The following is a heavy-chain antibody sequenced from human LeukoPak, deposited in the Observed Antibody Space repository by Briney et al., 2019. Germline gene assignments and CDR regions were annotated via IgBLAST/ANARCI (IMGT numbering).Heavy chain of an antibody. CDR2: ISSSGSTI. V-gene: IGHV3-48*03. CDR3: ARKYCSGGSCYSAFDY. D-gene: IGHD2-15*01. Sequence: GGSLRLSCAASGFTFSSYEMKWVRQAPGKGLEWGSYISSSGSTIYYADSVKGRFTISRDNAKNSLYLQMNSLRAEDTAAYYCARKYCSGGSCYSAFDYWGQGTLVTVSS. J-gene: IGHJ4*02. CDR1: GFTFSSYE.